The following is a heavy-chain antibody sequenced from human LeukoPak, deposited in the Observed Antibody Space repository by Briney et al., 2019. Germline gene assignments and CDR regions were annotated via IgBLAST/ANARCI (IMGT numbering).Heavy chain of an antibody. Sequence: GGSLRLSCAASGFTLSRYSMNWVRQAPGKGLEWVSSISHSGYDIYYADSVKGRFTISRDNAKNSLSLQMNNLRIDDTAVYYCANHLACGSTTCPSFDHWGQGTLVTVSS. CDR3: ANHLACGSTTCPSFDH. J-gene: IGHJ4*02. CDR2: ISHSGYDI. CDR1: GFTLSRYS. D-gene: IGHD2-2*01. V-gene: IGHV3-21*01.